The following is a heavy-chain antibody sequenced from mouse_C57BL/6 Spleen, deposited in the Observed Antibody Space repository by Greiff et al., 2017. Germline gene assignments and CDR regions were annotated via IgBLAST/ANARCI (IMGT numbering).Heavy chain of an antibody. CDR2: IWSGGST. D-gene: IGHD1-1*01. V-gene: IGHV2-2*01. J-gene: IGHJ4*01. CDR3: ARLPQFITTVVATDYYAMDY. CDR1: GFSLTSYG. Sequence: QVQLQQSGPGLVQPSQSLSITCTVSGFSLTSYGVHWVRQSPGKGLEWLGVIWSGGSTDYNADFISSLSISKDNSKIKFFFKMNSLQADDTAIYYCARLPQFITTVVATDYYAMDYWGQGTSVTVSS.